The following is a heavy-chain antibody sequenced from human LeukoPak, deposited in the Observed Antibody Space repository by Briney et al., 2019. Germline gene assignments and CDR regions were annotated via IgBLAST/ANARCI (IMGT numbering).Heavy chain of an antibody. J-gene: IGHJ4*02. V-gene: IGHV1-8*01. D-gene: IGHD3-10*01. CDR3: ARKFLGSRGYYFDY. CDR1: GYTFTSYD. CDR2: MNPNTANT. Sequence: ASVKVSCKASGYTFTSYDINWVRQATGQGLEGMGWMNPNTANTGYAQKFRGRVTMTRNTSITTAYMELSSLRSDDTAIYYCARKFLGSRGYYFDYWGQGTLVIVSS.